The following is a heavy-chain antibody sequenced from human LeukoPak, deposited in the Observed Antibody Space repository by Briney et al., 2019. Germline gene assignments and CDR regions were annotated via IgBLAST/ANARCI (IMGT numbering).Heavy chain of an antibody. V-gene: IGHV4-39*01. CDR1: GGSISSSSYY. CDR2: IYYSGST. CDR3: ARQPHYYYYCMDV. Sequence: SETLSLTCTVSGGSISSSSYYWGWIRQPPGKGLEWIGTIYYSGSTYYNPSLKSRVIISVDTSKNQFSLKLSSVPAADTAVYYCARQPHYYYYCMDVWGKGTTVTVSS. J-gene: IGHJ6*03.